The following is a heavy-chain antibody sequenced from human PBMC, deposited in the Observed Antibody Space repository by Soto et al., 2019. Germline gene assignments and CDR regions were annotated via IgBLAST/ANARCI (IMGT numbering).Heavy chain of an antibody. CDR1: GYTFTSYG. V-gene: IGHV1-18*01. D-gene: IGHD2-15*01. CDR2: ISAYNGNT. Sequence: GASVKVSCKASGYTFTSYGISWVRQAPGQGLEWMGWISAYNGNTNYAQKLQGRVTMTTDTSTSTAYMELRSLRSDDTAVYYCARQQLVYRSGGSCQGSWFDPWGQGTLVTVSS. CDR3: ARQQLVYRSGGSCQGSWFDP. J-gene: IGHJ5*02.